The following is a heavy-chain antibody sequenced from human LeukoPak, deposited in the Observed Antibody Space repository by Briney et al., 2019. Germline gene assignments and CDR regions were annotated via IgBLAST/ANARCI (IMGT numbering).Heavy chain of an antibody. V-gene: IGHV3-23*01. CDR1: GFNFANHA. D-gene: IGHD6-13*01. CDR2: LSGSGDKT. Sequence: HPGGSLRLSCAASGFNFANHAMSWVRQAPGKGLEWVSALSGSGDKTYYADSVKGRFTISRDNSKNTLYLQMNSLRAEDSALYYCARDRSYAFAIWGQGTMVTVSS. J-gene: IGHJ3*02. CDR3: ARDRSYAFAI.